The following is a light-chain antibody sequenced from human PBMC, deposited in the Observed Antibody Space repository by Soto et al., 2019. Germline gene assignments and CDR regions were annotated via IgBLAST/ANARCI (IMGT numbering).Light chain of an antibody. Sequence: DIQMTQSPSSLSASVGDRVTITCRASQSISSYLHWYQQKPGKAPKLLIYAASSWQSGVPERFSGSGSGTDFTLTISSLQPEDFATYYCQQSYSTPYTFGQGTKLEIK. V-gene: IGKV1-39*01. J-gene: IGKJ2*01. CDR2: AAS. CDR3: QQSYSTPYT. CDR1: QSISSY.